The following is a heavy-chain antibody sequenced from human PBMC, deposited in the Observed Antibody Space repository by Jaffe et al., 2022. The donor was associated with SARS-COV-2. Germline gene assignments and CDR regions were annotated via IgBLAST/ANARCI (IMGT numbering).Heavy chain of an antibody. Sequence: EVQLVESGGGLVKPGGSLRLSCAASGFTFSSYSMNWVRQAPGKGLEWVSSISSSSSYIYYADSVKGRFTISRDNAKNSLYLQMNSLRAEDTAVYYCARDGYMGPYYFDYWGQGTLVTVSS. CDR3: ARDGYMGPYYFDY. J-gene: IGHJ4*02. D-gene: IGHD2-2*02. V-gene: IGHV3-21*01. CDR2: ISSSSSYI. CDR1: GFTFSSYS.